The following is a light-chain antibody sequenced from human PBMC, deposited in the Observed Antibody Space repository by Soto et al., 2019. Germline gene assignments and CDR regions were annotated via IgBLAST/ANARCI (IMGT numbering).Light chain of an antibody. CDR2: DAS. CDR3: QQYGSSPPSWT. Sequence: ENVLTQSPGTLSLSPGERATLSCRASQSVSSSYLAWYQQKPGQPPSLLIFDASNRATGIPDRFSGSGSGTDFTLTISSLEPEDFAVYYCQQYGSSPPSWTFGQGTEVEIK. J-gene: IGKJ1*01. CDR1: QSVSSSY. V-gene: IGKV3-20*01.